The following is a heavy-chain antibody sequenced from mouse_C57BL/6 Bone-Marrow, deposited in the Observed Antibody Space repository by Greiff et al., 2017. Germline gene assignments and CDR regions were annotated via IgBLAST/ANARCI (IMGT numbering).Heavy chain of an antibody. CDR3: ARSGITAVVASYYFDI. Sequence: VQLQQSGPELVKPGDSVKISCKASGYSFTGYFMNWVMQSHGKSLEWIGRINPYNGDTFYNQKFKGKATLTVDKSSSTASMELRSLTSEDSAVYYSARSGITAVVASYYFDIWGQGTTLSVTA. CDR1: GYSFTGYF. CDR2: INPYNGDT. J-gene: IGHJ2*01. V-gene: IGHV1-20*01. D-gene: IGHD1-1*01.